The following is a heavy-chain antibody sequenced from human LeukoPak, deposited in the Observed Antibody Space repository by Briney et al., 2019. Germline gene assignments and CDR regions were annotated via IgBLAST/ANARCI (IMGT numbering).Heavy chain of an antibody. J-gene: IGHJ5*02. V-gene: IGHV4-59*01. Sequence: SETLSLTCTVSGGSISSYYWSWIRQPPGKGLEWIGYIYYSGSTNYNPSLKSRVTISVDTSKNQFSLRLRSVTAADTAVYYCARDSGTTGEVKFDPWGQGTLVTVSS. CDR2: IYYSGST. CDR3: ARDSGTTGEVKFDP. CDR1: GGSISSYY. D-gene: IGHD3-10*01.